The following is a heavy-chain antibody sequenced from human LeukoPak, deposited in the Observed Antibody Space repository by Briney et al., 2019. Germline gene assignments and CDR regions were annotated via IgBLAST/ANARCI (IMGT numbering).Heavy chain of an antibody. CDR3: ARDDSSGFGDAFDI. D-gene: IGHD3-22*01. Sequence: PGRSLRLSCAASGFTVSSNYMSWVRQAPGKGLEWVSVIYSGGSTYYADSVKGRFTISRDNSKNTLYLQMNSLRAEDTAVYYCARDDSSGFGDAFDIWGQGTMVTVSS. CDR2: IYSGGST. J-gene: IGHJ3*02. V-gene: IGHV3-66*01. CDR1: GFTVSSNY.